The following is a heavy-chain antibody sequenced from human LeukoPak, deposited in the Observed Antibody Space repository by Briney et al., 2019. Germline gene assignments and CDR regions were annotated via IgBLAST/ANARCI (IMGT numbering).Heavy chain of an antibody. CDR2: FDPEDGET. CDR1: GYTLTELS. Sequence: ASVKVSCKVSGYTLTELSMHWVRQAPGKGLEWMGGFDPEDGETIYAQKFQGRVTMTEDTSTDTAYMELSSLRSEDTAVYYCASGYGDYTLPDYWGQGTLVTVSS. CDR3: ASGYGDYTLPDY. V-gene: IGHV1-24*01. J-gene: IGHJ4*02. D-gene: IGHD4-17*01.